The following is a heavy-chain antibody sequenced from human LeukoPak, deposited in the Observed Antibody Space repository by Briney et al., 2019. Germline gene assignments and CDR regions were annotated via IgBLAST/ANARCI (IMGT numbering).Heavy chain of an antibody. CDR1: GGSISSGNSY. V-gene: IGHV4-61*02. J-gene: IGHJ4*02. D-gene: IGHD3-22*01. CDR2: IYTNGNT. CDR3: SRENYYDSSGYYH. Sequence: SQTLSLTXNVSGGSISSGNSYWSCIRQPAGKRLEWIGRIYTNGNTNYNPSLKSRVTISLDTSKNQFSLKVTSVTAADTAVYYCSRENYYDSSGYYHWGQGTLVTVSS.